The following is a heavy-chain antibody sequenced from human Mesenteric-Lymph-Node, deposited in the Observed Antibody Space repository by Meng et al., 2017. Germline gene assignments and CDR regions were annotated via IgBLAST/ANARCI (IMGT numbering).Heavy chain of an antibody. V-gene: IGHV4-39*07. D-gene: IGHD3-3*01. CDR2: IYYSGTT. Sequence: GSLRLSCTVSGGSISSSSYYWGWIRQPPGKGLEWIASIYYSGTTYYNPSLKSRVTISVDTSKNQFSLKLSSVTAADTAVYYCASRHGGADWGQGTLVTVSS. J-gene: IGHJ4*02. CDR1: GGSISSSSYY. CDR3: ASRHGGAD.